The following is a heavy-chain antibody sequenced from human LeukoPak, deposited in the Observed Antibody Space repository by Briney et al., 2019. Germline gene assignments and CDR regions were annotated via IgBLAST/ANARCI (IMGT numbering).Heavy chain of an antibody. CDR3: ARDLHELSPYFVY. Sequence: ASVKVSCKASGYTFIRNGISWVRQAAGQGLEWMGWISPYNENRKYLQKLQGRVTLSTDTSTSTAYMELRSLTSDDTAVYYCARDLHELSPYFVYWGQGTLVTVSS. CDR1: GYTFIRNG. V-gene: IGHV1-18*01. J-gene: IGHJ4*02. D-gene: IGHD1-26*01. CDR2: ISPYNENR.